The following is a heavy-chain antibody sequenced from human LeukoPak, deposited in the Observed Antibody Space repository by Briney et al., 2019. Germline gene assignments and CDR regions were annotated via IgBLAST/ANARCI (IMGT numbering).Heavy chain of an antibody. D-gene: IGHD1-14*01. CDR1: GFSFNTYS. Sequence: GGSLRLSCTTSGFSFNTYSVSWVRQAPGKGLEWVSAINDDTPYYTDSVKGRFTVSRDNSENTLYLQMNNLRAEDTAVYYCAKATGYLLWGQGTLVTVSS. CDR3: AKATGYLL. V-gene: IGHV3-23*01. J-gene: IGHJ4*02. CDR2: INDDTP.